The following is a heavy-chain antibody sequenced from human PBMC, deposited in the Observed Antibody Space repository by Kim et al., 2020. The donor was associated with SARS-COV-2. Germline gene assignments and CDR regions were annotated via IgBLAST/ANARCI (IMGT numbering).Heavy chain of an antibody. CDR3: ARGGGSGWYIDY. V-gene: IGHV4-34*01. J-gene: IGHJ4*02. Sequence: SETLSLTCAVYGGSFSGYYWSWIRQPPGKGLEWIGEINHSGSTNYNPSLKSRVTISVDTSKNQFSLKLSSVTAADTAVYYCARGGGSGWYIDYWGQGTLVTVSS. D-gene: IGHD6-19*01. CDR1: GGSFSGYY. CDR2: INHSGST.